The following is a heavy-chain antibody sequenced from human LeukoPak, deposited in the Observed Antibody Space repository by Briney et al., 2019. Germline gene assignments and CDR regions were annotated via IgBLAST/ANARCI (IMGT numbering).Heavy chain of an antibody. V-gene: IGHV3-7*03. CDR3: ARGQGIAASY. Sequence: GGSLRLSCAASGFMFSSYWMSWARQAPGKGLEWVANIKEDGSEKHYVDSVKGRFTISRDNAKNSLYLQMNSLRVEDTALYYCARGQGIAASYWGQGTLVTVSS. J-gene: IGHJ4*02. D-gene: IGHD6-25*01. CDR2: IKEDGSEK. CDR1: GFMFSSYW.